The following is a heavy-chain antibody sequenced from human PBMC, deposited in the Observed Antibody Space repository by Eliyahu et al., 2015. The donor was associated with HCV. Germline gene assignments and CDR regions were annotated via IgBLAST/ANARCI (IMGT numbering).Heavy chain of an antibody. CDR3: ARDLWEFLHDYYGMDV. CDR2: MWYDGSN. D-gene: IGHD1-26*01. J-gene: IGHJ6*02. CDR1: GFTFRRXG. V-gene: IGHV3-33*01. Sequence: QVQLVESGGGVVQPGTSLRLSCAASGFTFRRXGMHWVRQAPGKGLEWVAVMWYDGSNHYADSVKGRSTISRDNSKNTLYLEMNSLRVEDTAVYFCARDLWEFLHDYYGMDVWGQGTTVTVSS.